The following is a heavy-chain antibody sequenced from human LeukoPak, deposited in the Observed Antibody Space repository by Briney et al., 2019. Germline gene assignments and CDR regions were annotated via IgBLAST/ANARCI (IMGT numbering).Heavy chain of an antibody. J-gene: IGHJ4*02. Sequence: ASVKVSCKASGYTFTSYGISWVRQAPGQGLEWMGWINPNSGGTNYAQKFQGRVTMTRDTSISTAYMELSRLRSDDTAVYYCARDAEALDSSGWPLDYWGQGTLVTVSS. CDR1: GYTFTSYG. CDR2: INPNSGGT. D-gene: IGHD6-25*01. V-gene: IGHV1-2*02. CDR3: ARDAEALDSSGWPLDY.